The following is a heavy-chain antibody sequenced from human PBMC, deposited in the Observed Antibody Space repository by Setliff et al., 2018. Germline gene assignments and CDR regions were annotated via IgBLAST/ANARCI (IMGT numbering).Heavy chain of an antibody. CDR3: ARLSGFLYMDV. J-gene: IGHJ6*03. Sequence: SETLSLTCAAYGGTFSDYYWTWIRQPPGKGLEWIGYVHFTGSTNYNPSLKSRVTMSVDVSKSQFSLKLNSVTASDTAMYYCARLSGFLYMDVWGKGTTVTVSS. V-gene: IGHV4-59*08. CDR2: VHFTGST. CDR1: GGTFSDYY. D-gene: IGHD3-3*01.